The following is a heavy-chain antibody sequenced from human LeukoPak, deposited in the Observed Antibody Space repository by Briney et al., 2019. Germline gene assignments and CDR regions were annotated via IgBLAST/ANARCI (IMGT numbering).Heavy chain of an antibody. D-gene: IGHD1-14*01. CDR2: ISSSSDII. J-gene: IGHJ4*02. Sequence: QPGGSLRLSCAASAFDFTIYDMNWVRPAPGKGLEWLSYISSSSDIIHYADSVKGRFTISRDNAKNSLYLQMNSLGAEDTAVYYCAKVSRTNHDNFFDCWGQGTLVTVSS. CDR3: AKVSRTNHDNFFDC. CDR1: AFDFTIYD. V-gene: IGHV3-48*01.